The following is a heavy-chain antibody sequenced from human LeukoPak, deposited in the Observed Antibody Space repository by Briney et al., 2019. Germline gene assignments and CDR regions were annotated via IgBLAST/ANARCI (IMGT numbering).Heavy chain of an antibody. CDR3: ARRGGSLNYFDY. J-gene: IGHJ4*02. V-gene: IGHV3-21*01. Sequence: GGSLRLSCAASGFTFSTYSMNWVRQAPGKGLEWVSSISSSSSYIYYADSVKGRFTISRDNAKNSLYLQMNSLRAEDTAVYYCARRGGSLNYFDYWGQGTLVTVSS. D-gene: IGHD1-26*01. CDR2: ISSSSSYI. CDR1: GFTFSTYS.